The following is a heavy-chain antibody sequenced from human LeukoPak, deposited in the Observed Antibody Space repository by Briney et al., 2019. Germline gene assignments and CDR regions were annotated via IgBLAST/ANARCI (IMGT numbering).Heavy chain of an antibody. V-gene: IGHV4-4*07. J-gene: IGHJ3*02. Sequence: SETLSLTCTVSGGSISSYYWSWIRQPAGKGLEWIGRIYTSGSTNYNPSPKSRGTMSVDTSKNQFSLRLSSVTAAATAVYYCAREDPGWCCSSTSCYGRAFDIWGQGTMVTVSS. CDR1: GGSISSYY. CDR2: IYTSGST. D-gene: IGHD2-2*01. CDR3: AREDPGWCCSSTSCYGRAFDI.